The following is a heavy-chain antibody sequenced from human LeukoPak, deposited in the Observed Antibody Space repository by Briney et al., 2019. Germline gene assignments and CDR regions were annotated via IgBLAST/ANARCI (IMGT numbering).Heavy chain of an antibody. CDR3: ARDTLAVAGTVDY. CDR2: ISSSSSTI. Sequence: PGGSLRLSCAASGFTSSSYSMNWVRQAPGKGLEWVSYISSSSSTIYYADSVKGRFTISRDNAKNSLYLQMNSLRAEDTAVYYCARDTLAVAGTVDYWGQGTLVTVSS. CDR1: GFTSSSYS. J-gene: IGHJ4*02. D-gene: IGHD6-19*01. V-gene: IGHV3-48*01.